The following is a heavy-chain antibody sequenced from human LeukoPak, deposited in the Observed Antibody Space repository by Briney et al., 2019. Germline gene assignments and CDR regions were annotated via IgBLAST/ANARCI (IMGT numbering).Heavy chain of an antibody. CDR3: AKPQGGTPPRPFDY. J-gene: IGHJ4*02. D-gene: IGHD3-16*01. CDR2: MRHDGTIT. CDR1: GFSFRSYG. Sequence: PGGSLRLSCAASGFSFRSYGMHWVRQATGKGLEWVAYMRHDGTITYYADSVKGRFTISRDNSKNTLYLQMISLRIEDTAVYYCAKPQGGTPPRPFDYWGQGTLVTVSS. V-gene: IGHV3-30*02.